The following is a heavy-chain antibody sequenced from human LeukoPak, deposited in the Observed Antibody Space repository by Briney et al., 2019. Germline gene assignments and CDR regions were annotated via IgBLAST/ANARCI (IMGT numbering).Heavy chain of an antibody. D-gene: IGHD2/OR15-2a*01. V-gene: IGHV3-23*01. J-gene: IGHJ4*02. Sequence: GGSLRLSCAASGFTFSSYAMSWVRQAPGKGLECISGFSGSGGSTYYADSVKGRFTISRDNSKNTLYLQMNSLRAEDTAVYYCAKGPLSHFDYWGQGTLVTVSS. CDR3: AKGPLSHFDY. CDR2: FSGSGGST. CDR1: GFTFSSYA.